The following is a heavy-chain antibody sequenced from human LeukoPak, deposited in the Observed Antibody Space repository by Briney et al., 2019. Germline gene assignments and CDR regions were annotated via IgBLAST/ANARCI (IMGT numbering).Heavy chain of an antibody. Sequence: GGSLRLSCAASGFTFGSYAMSWVRQAPGKGLEWVSAISGSGGSTYYADSVKGRFTISRDNSKNTLYLQMNSLRAEDTAVYYCAKDYYGSGSYPLFDYWGQGTLVTVSS. J-gene: IGHJ4*02. CDR2: ISGSGGST. CDR1: GFTFGSYA. D-gene: IGHD3-10*01. V-gene: IGHV3-23*01. CDR3: AKDYYGSGSYPLFDY.